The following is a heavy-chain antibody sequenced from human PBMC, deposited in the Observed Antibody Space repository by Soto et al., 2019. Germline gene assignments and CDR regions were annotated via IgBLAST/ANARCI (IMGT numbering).Heavy chain of an antibody. CDR3: ARHHRSYYFDY. CDR1: GGSISSSSYY. CDR2: IYYSGST. J-gene: IGHJ4*02. Sequence: SETLSLTCTVSGGSISSSSYYWGWIRQPPGKGLEWIGSIYYSGSTYYNPSLKSRVTISVDTSKNQFSLKLSSVTAADTAVYYCARHHRSYYFDYWGQGTLVTVSS. V-gene: IGHV4-39*01. D-gene: IGHD6-6*01.